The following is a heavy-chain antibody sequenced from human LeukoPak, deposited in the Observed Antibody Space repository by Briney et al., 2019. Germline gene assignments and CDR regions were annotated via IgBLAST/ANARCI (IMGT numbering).Heavy chain of an antibody. J-gene: IGHJ4*02. CDR2: IQSRTYGGAT. D-gene: IGHD2-2*01. V-gene: IGHV3-15*01. CDR1: GFTFNNAW. Sequence: GGSLRLSCAASGFTFNNAWMSWVRQAPGKGLEWVGFIQSRTYGGATQYAASVKGRFTISRDDSKSIAFLQMNSLKTEDTAVYYCTASDHLYCSSISCHFDYWGQGTLVTVSS. CDR3: TASDHLYCSSISCHFDY.